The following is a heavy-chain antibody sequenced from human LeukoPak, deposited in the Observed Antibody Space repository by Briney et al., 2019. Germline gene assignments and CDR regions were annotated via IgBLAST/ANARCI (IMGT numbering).Heavy chain of an antibody. J-gene: IGHJ4*02. D-gene: IGHD5-12*01. CDR2: INPNSGGT. CDR1: GYTFTSYD. Sequence: ASVKVSCKASGYTFTSYDINWVRQATGQGLEWMGWINPNSGGTNYAQKFQGRVTMTRDTSISTAYMELSRLRSDDTAVYYCASSDGYDYPYYFDFWGQGTLVTVSS. V-gene: IGHV1-2*02. CDR3: ASSDGYDYPYYFDF.